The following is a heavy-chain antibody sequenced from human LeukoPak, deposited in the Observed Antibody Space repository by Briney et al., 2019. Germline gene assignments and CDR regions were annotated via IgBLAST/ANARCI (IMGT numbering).Heavy chain of an antibody. CDR3: ARDGSGYYGYFDL. D-gene: IGHD3-3*01. J-gene: IGHJ2*01. V-gene: IGHV4-59*01. Sequence: SETLSLTCTVSGGSISSYYWSWIRQPPGKGLEWIGYIYYSGSTNYNPSLRSRVTISVDKSKNQSSLKLSSVPAADTAVYYCARDGSGYYGYFDLWGRGTLVTVSS. CDR1: GGSISSYY. CDR2: IYYSGST.